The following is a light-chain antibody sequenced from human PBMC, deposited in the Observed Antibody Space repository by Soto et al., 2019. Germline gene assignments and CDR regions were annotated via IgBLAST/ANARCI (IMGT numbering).Light chain of an antibody. V-gene: IGKV3-11*01. Sequence: IVLTQSPATLSLSPGERATLSCRASQSISSYLAWYQQKPGQAPRLLIYDAFNRAAGIPARFSGSGSGTDFILTISSLEPEDFAVYYCQRRSNPFTFGPGTKVDIK. CDR3: QRRSNPFT. J-gene: IGKJ3*01. CDR1: QSISSY. CDR2: DAF.